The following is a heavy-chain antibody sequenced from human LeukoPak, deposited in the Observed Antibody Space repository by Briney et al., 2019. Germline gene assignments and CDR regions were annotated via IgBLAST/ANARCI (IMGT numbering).Heavy chain of an antibody. D-gene: IGHD3-10*01. Sequence: PGGSLRLSCAASGFTFSSFGMHWVRQAPGKGLEWVAVVSYDESHKYYADSVKGRFTISRDNSKSTLYIQMNSLRAEDTAVYYCARAKPKNMVRGLIMRRESRYYFDYWGQGTLVTVSS. V-gene: IGHV3-30*03. CDR2: VSYDESHK. J-gene: IGHJ4*02. CDR3: ARAKPKNMVRGLIMRRESRYYFDY. CDR1: GFTFSSFG.